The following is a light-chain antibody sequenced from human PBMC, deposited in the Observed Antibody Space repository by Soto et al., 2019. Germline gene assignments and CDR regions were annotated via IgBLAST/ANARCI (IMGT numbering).Light chain of an antibody. CDR1: QSVSTY. J-gene: IGKJ5*01. Sequence: EIVLTQSPATLSLSPGERATLSCRASQSVSTYLAWYQQKPGQAPRLLIYDASNRATGIPARFSGSGPGADFTLTISSLEPEDFAVYFCQQRISWPPTFGQGTRLEIK. V-gene: IGKV3-11*01. CDR2: DAS. CDR3: QQRISWPPT.